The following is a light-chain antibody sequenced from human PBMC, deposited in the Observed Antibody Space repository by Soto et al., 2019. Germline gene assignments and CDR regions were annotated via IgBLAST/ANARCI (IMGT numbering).Light chain of an antibody. V-gene: IGLV1-40*01. CDR3: HSYDSSLSAVV. Sequence: QSVLXQPPSVSGAPGQRVTISCTGSSSNIGAGYDVQWYQQLPGTAPKLLIYGNMNRPSGVPDRFSGSKSGTSASLAITGLQAEDEADYYCHSYDSSLSAVVFGGGTKVTVL. J-gene: IGLJ2*01. CDR1: SSNIGAGYD. CDR2: GNM.